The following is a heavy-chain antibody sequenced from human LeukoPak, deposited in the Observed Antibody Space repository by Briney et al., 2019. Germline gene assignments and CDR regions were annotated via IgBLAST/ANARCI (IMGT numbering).Heavy chain of an antibody. CDR2: ISDSGGRT. CDR1: GITLSNYS. D-gene: IGHD3-22*01. V-gene: IGHV3-23*01. Sequence: GGSLRLSCVVSGITLSNYSMSWVRQAPGKGLEWVAGISDSGGRTNYADSVKGRFTISRDSPKNTLYLQMNSLRAEDTAVYFCAKRGVVIRVILVGFHKEAYYFDSWGQGALVTVSS. J-gene: IGHJ4*02. CDR3: AKRGVVIRVILVGFHKEAYYFDS.